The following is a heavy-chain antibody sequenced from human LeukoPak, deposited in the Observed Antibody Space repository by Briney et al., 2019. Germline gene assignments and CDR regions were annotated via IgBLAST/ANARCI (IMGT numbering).Heavy chain of an antibody. J-gene: IGHJ4*02. CDR2: INHSGST. D-gene: IGHD6-13*01. CDR1: GGSFSGYY. CDR3: ARVPSHSLARRDY. V-gene: IGHV4-34*01. Sequence: SETLSLTCAVYGGSFSGYYWSWIRQPPGKGLEWIGEINHSGSTNYNPSLKSRVTISVDTSKNQFSLKLSSATAADTAVYYCARVPSHSLARRDYWGQGTLVTVSS.